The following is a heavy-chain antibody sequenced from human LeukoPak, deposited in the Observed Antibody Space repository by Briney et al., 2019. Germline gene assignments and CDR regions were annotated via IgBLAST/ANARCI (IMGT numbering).Heavy chain of an antibody. J-gene: IGHJ6*02. CDR1: GFTVSGNY. Sequence: GGSLRLSCAASGFTVSGNYMSWVRQAPGKGLEWVSVIYSGGSTYFADSVKGRFTISRDNSKNSQYLQMNSLRAEDTAVYYCASIPSLVVITTGPYYYYGMDVWGQGTTVTVSS. V-gene: IGHV3-53*01. CDR3: ASIPSLVVITTGPYYYYGMDV. CDR2: IYSGGST. D-gene: IGHD3-22*01.